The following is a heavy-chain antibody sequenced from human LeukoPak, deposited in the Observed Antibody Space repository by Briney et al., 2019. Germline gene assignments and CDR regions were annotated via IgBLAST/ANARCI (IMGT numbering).Heavy chain of an antibody. CDR2: IWYDGSNK. CDR3: ARDTYYYGRAHPDY. J-gene: IGHJ4*02. CDR1: GFTFSSYG. D-gene: IGHD3-10*01. V-gene: IGHV3-33*01. Sequence: GGSLRLSCAASGFTFSSYGMHWVRQAPGKGLEWVAVIWYDGSNKYYADSVKGRFTISRDNSKNTLYLQMNSLRAEDTAVYYCARDTYYYGRAHPDYWGQGTLVTVSS.